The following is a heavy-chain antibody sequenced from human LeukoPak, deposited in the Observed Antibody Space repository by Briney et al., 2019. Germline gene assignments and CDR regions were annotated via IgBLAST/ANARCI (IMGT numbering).Heavy chain of an antibody. Sequence: GGSLRLSCVASGFTFTNYAMSRVRQAPGKGLEWVSAITGSDGSSYYADSVKGRFTISRDNSKNTLYLQVNSLRAEDTAVYYCAKWGGCDILTGYYVPDYWGQGTLVTVSS. CDR3: AKWGGCDILTGYYVPDY. CDR1: GFTFTNYA. D-gene: IGHD3-9*01. V-gene: IGHV3-23*01. J-gene: IGHJ4*02. CDR2: ITGSDGSS.